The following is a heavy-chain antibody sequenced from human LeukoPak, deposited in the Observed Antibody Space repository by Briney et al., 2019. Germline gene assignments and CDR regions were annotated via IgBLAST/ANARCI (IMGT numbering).Heavy chain of an antibody. V-gene: IGHV4-39*01. CDR3: ARRYSGRYYND. CDR2: IYYSGNT. D-gene: IGHD1-26*01. CDR1: GDSIGCTNCY. J-gene: IGHJ4*02. Sequence: PSETLSLTCTVSGDSIGCTNCYWGGVRQPPGTGLEWIGSIYYSGNTHYNPSLKSRVTISVDTSKNQFSLRLSSVTAADTAVYYCARRYSGRYYNDWGQGTLVTVSS.